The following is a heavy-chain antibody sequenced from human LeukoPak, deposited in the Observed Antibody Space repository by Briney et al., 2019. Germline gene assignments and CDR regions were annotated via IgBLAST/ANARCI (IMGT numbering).Heavy chain of an antibody. CDR2: IYYSGST. CDR3: ARGVVAAGTFDY. CDR1: GFTFSSYS. Sequence: GSLRLSCAASGFTFSSYSMNWVRQAPGKGLEWIGYIYYSGSTNYNPSLKSRVTISVDTSKNQFSLKLSSVTAADTAVYYCARGVVAAGTFDYWGQGTLVTVSS. V-gene: IGHV4-59*01. D-gene: IGHD6-13*01. J-gene: IGHJ4*02.